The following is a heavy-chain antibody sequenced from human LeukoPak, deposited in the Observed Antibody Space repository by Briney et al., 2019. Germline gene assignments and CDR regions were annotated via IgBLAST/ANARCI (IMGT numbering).Heavy chain of an antibody. CDR1: GGSVSSGSYY. V-gene: IGHV4-61*01. CDR2: IYYSGST. J-gene: IGHJ4*02. D-gene: IGHD6-25*01. CDR3: TKAESGNFDY. Sequence: SETLSLTCTVSGGSVSSGSYYWSWIRQPPGKGLEWIGYIYYSGSTNYNPSLKSRVTISVDTSKNQFSLKLSSVTAVDTAVYYCTKAESGNFDYWGQGTLVTVSS.